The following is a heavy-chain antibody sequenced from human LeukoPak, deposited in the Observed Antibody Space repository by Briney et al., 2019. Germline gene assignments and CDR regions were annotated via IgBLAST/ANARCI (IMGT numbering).Heavy chain of an antibody. CDR3: VRGRKRYVGIAAADFDY. V-gene: IGHV1-8*01. J-gene: IGHJ4*02. Sequence: ASVKVSCKASGYTFTSNDMNWVRQATGQGLEWMGWMKPNSGNTGYAQKFQDRVTMTRNIFISTAYMELSSLRSEDTAVYYCVRGRKRYVGIAAADFDYWGQGILVTVSS. CDR1: GYTFTSND. CDR2: MKPNSGNT. D-gene: IGHD6-13*01.